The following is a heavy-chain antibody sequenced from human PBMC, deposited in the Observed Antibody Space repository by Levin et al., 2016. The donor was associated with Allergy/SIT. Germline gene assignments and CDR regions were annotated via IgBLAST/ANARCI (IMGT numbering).Heavy chain of an antibody. CDR2: IYHSGST. J-gene: IGHJ4*02. Sequence: SETLSLTCAVSGYSISSGYYWGWIRQPPGKGLEWIGSIYHSGSTYYNPSLKSRVTISVDTSKNQFSLKLSSVTAADTAVYYCASAGYSSGWPNFDYWGQGTLVTVSS. D-gene: IGHD6-19*01. CDR1: GYSISSGYY. CDR3: ASAGYSSGWPNFDY. V-gene: IGHV4-38-2*01.